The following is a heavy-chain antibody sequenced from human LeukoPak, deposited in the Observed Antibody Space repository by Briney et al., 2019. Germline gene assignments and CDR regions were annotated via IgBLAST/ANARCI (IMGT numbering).Heavy chain of an antibody. Sequence: ASLKVSCKASGYTFTGYYMHWVRQAPGQRLEWMGWINPNSGGTNYAQKFQGRVTMTRDTSISTAYMELSRLRSDDTAVYYCARPRYSSGWYYFDYWGQGTLVTVSS. CDR1: GYTFTGYY. CDR2: INPNSGGT. J-gene: IGHJ4*02. V-gene: IGHV1-2*02. CDR3: ARPRYSSGWYYFDY. D-gene: IGHD6-19*01.